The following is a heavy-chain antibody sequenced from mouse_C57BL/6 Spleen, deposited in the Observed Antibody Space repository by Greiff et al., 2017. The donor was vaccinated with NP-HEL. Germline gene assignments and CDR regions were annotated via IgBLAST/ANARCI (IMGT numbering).Heavy chain of an antibody. J-gene: IGHJ3*01. CDR1: GYTFTSYG. Sequence: QVQLKESGAELARPGASVKLSCKASGYTFTSYGISWVKQRTGQGLEWIGEIYPRSGNTYYNEKFKGKATLTADKSSSTAYMELRSLTSEDSAVYFCARWEGDAFAYWGQGTLVTVSA. CDR2: IYPRSGNT. CDR3: ARWEGDAFAY. D-gene: IGHD3-3*01. V-gene: IGHV1-81*01.